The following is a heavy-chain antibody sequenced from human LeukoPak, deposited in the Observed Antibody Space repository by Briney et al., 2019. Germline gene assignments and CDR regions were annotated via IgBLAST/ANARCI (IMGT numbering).Heavy chain of an antibody. CDR1: GFTFTTYA. CDR2: ASKSDGTT. CDR3: ARGSYGMDV. J-gene: IGHJ6*02. V-gene: IGHV3-23*01. Sequence: GGSLRLSCAASGFTFTTYAMSWVRQAPGKGLEWVSSASKSDGTTYYADSVKGRLTISRDNSKNTLHLQMNGLRAEDTAVYYCARGSYGMDVWGQGTTVTVSS.